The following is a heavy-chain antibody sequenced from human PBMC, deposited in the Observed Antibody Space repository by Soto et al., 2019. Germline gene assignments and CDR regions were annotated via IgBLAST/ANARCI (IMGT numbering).Heavy chain of an antibody. CDR3: ARVWGGAFDF. CDR2: IYYSGST. J-gene: IGHJ3*01. D-gene: IGHD3-10*01. V-gene: IGHV4-59*01. CDR1: GGSIRSYY. Sequence: TSETLSLTCTVSGGSIRSYYWSWIRQPPGKGLEWIGYIYYSGSTKYNPSLKSRVTISVDTSKNRFSLRLSSVTAADTAVYYCARVWGGAFDFWGQGTMVTVSS.